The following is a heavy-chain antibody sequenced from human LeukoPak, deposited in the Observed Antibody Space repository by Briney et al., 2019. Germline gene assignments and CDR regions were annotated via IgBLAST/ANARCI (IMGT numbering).Heavy chain of an antibody. CDR1: GASISAFH. CDR3: ARKDGDY. CDR2: IYSSGST. V-gene: IGHV4-4*07. Sequence: SETLSLTCTVSGASISAFHWTWFRQPAGKGLEWIGLIYSSGSTLFNPSLKSRVAMSVDLTKNQLSLKLTSVTAADTAMYYCARKDGDYWGRGTLVTVPS. J-gene: IGHJ4*02.